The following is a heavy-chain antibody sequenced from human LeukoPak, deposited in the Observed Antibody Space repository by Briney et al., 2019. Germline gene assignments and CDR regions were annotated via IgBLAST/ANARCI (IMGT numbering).Heavy chain of an antibody. V-gene: IGHV3-74*03. CDR2: ISSDGSDT. D-gene: IGHD3-3*02. CDR1: GFTFSSYW. CDR3: AKDLHFWSGIDY. Sequence: PGGSLRLSCAASGFTFSSYWMHWVRQAPGKGLVWVSRISSDGSDTMYADSVKGRFTISRDNSKNTLYLQMNSLRAEDTAIYYCAKDLHFWSGIDYWGQGTLVTVSS. J-gene: IGHJ4*02.